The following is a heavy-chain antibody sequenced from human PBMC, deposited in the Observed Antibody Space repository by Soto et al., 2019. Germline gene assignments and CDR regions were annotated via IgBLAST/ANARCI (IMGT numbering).Heavy chain of an antibody. Sequence: VCHMAGKGLVWMGIIYPGVSDTRYSPSFQGQVTISADKSISTAYLQWSSLKDSDTAMYYCARPDFAAAGTYGASDIRGQGTMVFVSS. CDR2: IYPGVSDT. J-gene: IGHJ3*02. V-gene: IGHV5-51*01. CDR3: ARPDFAAAGTYGASDI. D-gene: IGHD6-13*01.